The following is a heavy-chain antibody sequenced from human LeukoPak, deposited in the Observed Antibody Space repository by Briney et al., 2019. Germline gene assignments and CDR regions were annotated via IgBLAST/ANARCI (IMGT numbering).Heavy chain of an antibody. J-gene: IGHJ3*02. CDR3: ASGGRVTTAFDI. CDR2: VSSSSSYI. Sequence: PGGSLRLSCAASGFTFSSYSMNWVRQAPGKGLEWVSSVSSSSSYIYYADSVKGRFTISRDNAKNSLYLQMNSLRAEDTAVYYCASGGRVTTAFDIWGQGTMVTVSS. CDR1: GFTFSSYS. V-gene: IGHV3-21*01. D-gene: IGHD4-17*01.